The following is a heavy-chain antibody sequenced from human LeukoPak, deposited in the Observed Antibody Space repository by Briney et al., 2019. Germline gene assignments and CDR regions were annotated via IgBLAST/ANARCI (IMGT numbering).Heavy chain of an antibody. Sequence: SETLSLTCNVSGGSVSSSNHHWAWIRQSPGMGLEWVGTFFSTGRTSQNPDPSLKGRVTLSVDTSRNQFSLQLRSLTAADTAIFYCASTPGSSTSWYHFDNWGQGTLVTVSS. J-gene: IGHJ4*02. CDR3: ASTPGSSTSWYHFDN. D-gene: IGHD6-13*01. CDR2: FFSTGRT. V-gene: IGHV4-39*01. CDR1: GGSVSSSNHH.